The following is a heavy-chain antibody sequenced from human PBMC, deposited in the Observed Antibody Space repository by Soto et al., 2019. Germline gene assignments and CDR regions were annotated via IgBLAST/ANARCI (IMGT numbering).Heavy chain of an antibody. CDR3: AKDPDYDLNYFDP. Sequence: SGGSLRLSCVASGFTFSNSAMQWVRQAPGKGLEWVALISFDGSKKYYADSVKGRLTISRDNSKNTLYLQINSLRADDTALYYCAKDPDYDLNYFDPWGQGTLVTVSS. V-gene: IGHV3-30*18. CDR1: GFTFSNSA. J-gene: IGHJ5*02. D-gene: IGHD3-22*01. CDR2: ISFDGSKK.